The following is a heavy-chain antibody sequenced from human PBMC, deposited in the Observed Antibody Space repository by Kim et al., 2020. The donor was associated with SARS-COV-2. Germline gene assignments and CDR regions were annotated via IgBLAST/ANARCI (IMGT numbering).Heavy chain of an antibody. J-gene: IGHJ4*02. CDR2: LYYSGST. CDR3: FHDTRGYKSFDS. D-gene: IGHD2-2*01. CDR1: GGSGYY. Sequence: SETLSLTCNVSGGSGYYWGWIRQPPGKGLEWIGSLYYSGSTYYNPSLKSRVTISVDTSKTQFSLKLTSVTAADTAVYYCFHDTRGYKSFDSWGQGTLVTVSS. V-gene: IGHV4-39*01.